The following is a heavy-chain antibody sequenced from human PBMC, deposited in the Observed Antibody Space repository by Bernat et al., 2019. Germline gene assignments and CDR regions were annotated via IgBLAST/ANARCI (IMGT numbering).Heavy chain of an antibody. V-gene: IGHV3-30*18. CDR2: ISYDGSIK. CDR3: AKDLIVWDYGGNSGFDY. CDR1: GFTFSSYG. D-gene: IGHD4-23*01. Sequence: QVQLVESGGGVVQPGRSLRLSCAASGFTFSSYGMHWVRQAPGKGLEWVAVISYDGSIKYYADSVKGRFTISRDNSKNTLYLQMNSLRAEDTAVYYCAKDLIVWDYGGNSGFDYWGQGTLVTVSS. J-gene: IGHJ4*02.